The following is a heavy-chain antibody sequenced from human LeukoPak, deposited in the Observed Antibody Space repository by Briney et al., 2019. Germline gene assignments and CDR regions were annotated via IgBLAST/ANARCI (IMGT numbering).Heavy chain of an antibody. CDR3: ARAILTGYYKGPFDY. J-gene: IGHJ4*02. D-gene: IGHD3-9*01. CDR1: GGTFSSYA. Sequence: SVKVSCKASGGTFSSYAISWVRQAPGQGLEWMGRIIPILGIANYAQKFQGRVTITADKSTSTAYMELSSLRSEDTAVYYCARAILTGYYKGPFDYWGQGTLVTVSS. V-gene: IGHV1-69*04. CDR2: IIPILGIA.